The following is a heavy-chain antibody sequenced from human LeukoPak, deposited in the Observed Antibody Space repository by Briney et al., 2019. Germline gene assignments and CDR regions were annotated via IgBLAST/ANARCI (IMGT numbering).Heavy chain of an antibody. J-gene: IGHJ4*02. CDR1: GGFINSSNW. CDR2: IYHSGST. V-gene: IGHV4-4*02. D-gene: IGHD4-11*01. Sequence: SETLSLTCAVSGGFINSSNWWSWVRQPPGKGLEWIGEIYHSGSTNYNPSLKSRVTISVDKSKNQFSLKLNSVTAADTAVYYCASLITLTNTVIDYWGQGTLVTVSS. CDR3: ASLITLTNTVIDY.